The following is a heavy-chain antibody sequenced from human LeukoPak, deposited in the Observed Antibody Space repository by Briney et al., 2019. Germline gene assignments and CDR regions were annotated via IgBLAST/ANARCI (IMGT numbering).Heavy chain of an antibody. CDR2: INPNSGGT. J-gene: IGHJ6*02. CDR1: GYTFTGYY. V-gene: IGHV1-2*02. D-gene: IGHD3-3*01. Sequence: GASVKVSCKASGYTFTGYYMHWVRQAPGQGLEWMGWINPNSGGTNYAQKFQGRVTMTRDTSISTAYMEPSSLRSDDTAVYYCARDRITIFGVVTGPYYYYGMDVWGQGTTVTVSS. CDR3: ARDRITIFGVVTGPYYYYGMDV.